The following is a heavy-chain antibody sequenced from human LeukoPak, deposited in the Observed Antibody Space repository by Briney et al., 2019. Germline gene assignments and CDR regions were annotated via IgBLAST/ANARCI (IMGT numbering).Heavy chain of an antibody. D-gene: IGHD6-6*01. CDR2: IIPIFGTA. CDR3: ARGDQQLDWFDP. CDR1: GGAFSSYA. J-gene: IGHJ5*02. V-gene: IGHV1-69*05. Sequence: ASVKVSCKASGGAFSSYAISWVRQAPGQGLEWMGGIIPIFGTANYAQKFQGRVTITTDESTSTAYMQLSSLRTEDTAVYYCARGDQQLDWFDPWGQGTLVTVSS.